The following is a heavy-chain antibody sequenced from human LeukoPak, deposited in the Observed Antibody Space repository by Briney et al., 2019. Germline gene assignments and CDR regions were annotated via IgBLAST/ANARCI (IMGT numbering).Heavy chain of an antibody. CDR3: ARDYSGNDPFDY. D-gene: IGHD5-12*01. J-gene: IGHJ4*02. CDR2: ISANNGKT. Sequence: GASVKVSCKASGYTFTNYGISWVRQAPGQGLEWMGWISANNGKTKYAEKFQGRVTMTTDTSTSTVYMELSSLRSEDTAVYYCARDYSGNDPFDYWGQGTLVTVSS. CDR1: GYTFTNYG. V-gene: IGHV1-18*01.